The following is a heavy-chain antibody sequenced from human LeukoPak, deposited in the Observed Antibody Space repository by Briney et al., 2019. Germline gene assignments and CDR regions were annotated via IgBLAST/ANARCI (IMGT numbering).Heavy chain of an antibody. CDR1: GFTFSSYA. J-gene: IGHJ4*02. CDR3: ATYYHTSSGCKD. Sequence: GGSLRLSCAASGFTFSSYAMTWVRQAPGKGLEWVANIKEDGGEKYYVDSVKGRFTISRDNAKNSLYLHMTSLRAEDTAVYFCATYYHTSSGCKDWGQRTLVTVSS. CDR2: IKEDGGEK. V-gene: IGHV3-7*05. D-gene: IGHD3-22*01.